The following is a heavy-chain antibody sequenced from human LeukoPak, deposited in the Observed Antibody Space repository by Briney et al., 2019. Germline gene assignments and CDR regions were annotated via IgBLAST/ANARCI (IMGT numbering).Heavy chain of an antibody. V-gene: IGHV3-30*02. D-gene: IGHD4-17*01. J-gene: IGHJ4*02. CDR2: IRSDGNSK. CDR1: GFTLRSYG. CDR3: AKWSGDYSSYYLDC. Sequence: QAGGSLRPSCAASGFTLRSYGLHWVRQAPGKGLEWVALIRSDGNSKNYADSVKGRFTISRDTSKNTVYLQMNNLRAEDTALYSCAKWSGDYSSYYLDCWGQGTLVTVSS.